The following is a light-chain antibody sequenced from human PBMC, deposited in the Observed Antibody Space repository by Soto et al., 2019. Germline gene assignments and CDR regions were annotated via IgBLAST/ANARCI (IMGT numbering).Light chain of an antibody. V-gene: IGLV4-69*01. CDR3: QTWGSGIVV. J-gene: IGLJ2*01. Sequence: QSVLTQSPSASASLGASVKLTCTLSSGHSNYAIAWHQQQSEKGPRYLMKLNSDGSHSKGYGIPDRFSGSSSGAERYLTISSLQSEDEADYYCQTWGSGIVVFGGRTKLTVL. CDR1: SGHSNYA. CDR2: LNSDGSH.